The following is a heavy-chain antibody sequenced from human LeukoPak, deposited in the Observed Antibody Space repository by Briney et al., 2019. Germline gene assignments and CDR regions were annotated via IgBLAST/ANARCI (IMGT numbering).Heavy chain of an antibody. CDR3: ARELYDSSGNDAFDI. D-gene: IGHD3-22*01. Sequence: SVKGQFTISRDISKNTVLLQMYSLRVEDTAVYYCARELYDSSGNDAFDIWGQGTMVTVSS. V-gene: IGHV3-30*07. J-gene: IGHJ3*02.